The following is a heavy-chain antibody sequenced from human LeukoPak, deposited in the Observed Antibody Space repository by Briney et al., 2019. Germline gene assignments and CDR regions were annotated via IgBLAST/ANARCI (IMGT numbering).Heavy chain of an antibody. V-gene: IGHV3-30*04. Sequence: PGRSLRLSCAASGFTFSSYAMHWVRQAPGKGLEWVAVISYDGSNKYYADSVKGRFTISRDNSKNTLYLQMNSLRAEDTAVYYCAKDGLTPFWMATIRRYYYYYMDVWGKGTTVTISS. D-gene: IGHD5-24*01. CDR3: AKDGLTPFWMATIRRYYYYYMDV. J-gene: IGHJ6*03. CDR1: GFTFSSYA. CDR2: ISYDGSNK.